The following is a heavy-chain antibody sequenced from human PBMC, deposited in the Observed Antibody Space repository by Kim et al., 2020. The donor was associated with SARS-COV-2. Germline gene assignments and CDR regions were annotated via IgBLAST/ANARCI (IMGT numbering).Heavy chain of an antibody. J-gene: IGHJ4*02. D-gene: IGHD3-3*01. CDR3: ARDGMSGMNGKKGFDS. Sequence: DTVTGRFTVSRDHGKNTLQLQMNNLRVEDTAVYYCARDGMSGMNGKKGFDSWGQGTLVTVSA. V-gene: IGHV3-74*01.